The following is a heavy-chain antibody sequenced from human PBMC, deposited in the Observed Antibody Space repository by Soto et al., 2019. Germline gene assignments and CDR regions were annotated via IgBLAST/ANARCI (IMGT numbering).Heavy chain of an antibody. J-gene: IGHJ3*02. Sequence: QVQLVQSGAEVKKPGSSVKVSCKASGGTFSSYTISWVRQAPGQGLEWMGGIIPILGIANYAQKLQGRVTLTADQPTRTDDMELSSLRYADTSVYYRARHIEGDYAGLRAFDIWGQRTIVTAS. D-gene: IGHD4-17*01. CDR1: GGTFSSYT. CDR2: IIPILGIA. CDR3: ARHIEGDYAGLRAFDI. V-gene: IGHV1-69*02.